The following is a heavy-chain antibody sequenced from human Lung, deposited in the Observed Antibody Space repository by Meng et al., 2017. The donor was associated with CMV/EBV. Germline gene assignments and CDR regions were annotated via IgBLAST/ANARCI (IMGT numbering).Heavy chain of an antibody. V-gene: IGHV4-4*02. CDR3: LRRSGGSV. CDR2: IPHRGSS. D-gene: IGHD3-10*01. CDR1: GDSITNHNW. J-gene: IGHJ1*01. Sequence: GQVRGSGPALVKPSETLSLTCAVSGDSITNHNWWAWVRQPPGKGLEWIGEIPHRGSSAYNPSLKSRVSMSIDKSKNQFSLKLTSVTAADTAVYHCLRRSGGSVWGQGTLVTVSS.